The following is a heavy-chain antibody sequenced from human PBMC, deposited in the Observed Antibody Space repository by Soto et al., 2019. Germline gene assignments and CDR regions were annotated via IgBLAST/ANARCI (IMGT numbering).Heavy chain of an antibody. CDR1: GYTFTSYY. V-gene: IGHV1-46*01. Sequence: ASVKVSCKASGYTFTSYYMHWVRQAPGQGLEWMGIINPSGGSTSYAQKFQGRVTMTRDTSTSTVYMELSSLRSEDTAVYYCARDSSYDYVWGSPALGWYYFDYRGQGTLVTVSS. CDR2: INPSGGST. D-gene: IGHD3-16*01. CDR3: ARDSSYDYVWGSPALGWYYFDY. J-gene: IGHJ4*02.